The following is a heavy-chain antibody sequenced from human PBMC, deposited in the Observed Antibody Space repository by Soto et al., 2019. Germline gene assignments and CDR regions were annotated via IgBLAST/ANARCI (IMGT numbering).Heavy chain of an antibody. D-gene: IGHD3-16*01. V-gene: IGHV3-7*01. CDR3: FPGGGGSGS. J-gene: IGHJ5*02. Sequence: EVQLVESGGGLVQPGGSLRLSCTASGFALSNDWMNWVRQAPGKGLEWVANINPDGGQKQYVDSVKGRFTVSRDNAKKSRVLKMNRRRAEGPGGFFSFPGGGGSGSWGQGTLVTVSS. CDR1: GFALSNDW. CDR2: INPDGGQK.